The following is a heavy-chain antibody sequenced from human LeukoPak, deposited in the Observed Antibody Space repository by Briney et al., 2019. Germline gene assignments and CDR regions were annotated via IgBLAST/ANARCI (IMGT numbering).Heavy chain of an antibody. J-gene: IGHJ4*02. CDR1: GGPVGSGIHY. CDR3: ARGYYRWGSFFDY. Sequence: SETLPLICTVSGGPVGSGIHYWSWIRQPPGKGLEWIGYIYYSGSTNYNPSLRSRVTISVDTSKNQFSLKLSSVTAADTAVYYCARGYYRWGSFFDYWGQATELRVSS. D-gene: IGHD3-10*01. V-gene: IGHV4-61*01. CDR2: IYYSGST.